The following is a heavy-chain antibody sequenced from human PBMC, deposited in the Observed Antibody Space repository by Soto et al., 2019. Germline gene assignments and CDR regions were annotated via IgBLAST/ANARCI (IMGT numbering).Heavy chain of an antibody. V-gene: IGHV4-28*01. CDR2: IFSTGNT. Sequence: QVQLQESGPGLVKPSDTLSLTCGVSGSSINSNNWWAWTRQPPGKGLEWVGYIFSTGNTIYNPSLKSRLSMSVDTSNPQFSLRLHSVTAVDTAVYFCASKPNSLSSFDFWGPGNLVTVSS. CDR3: ASKPNSLSSFDF. J-gene: IGHJ4*02. D-gene: IGHD5-18*01. CDR1: GSSINSNNW.